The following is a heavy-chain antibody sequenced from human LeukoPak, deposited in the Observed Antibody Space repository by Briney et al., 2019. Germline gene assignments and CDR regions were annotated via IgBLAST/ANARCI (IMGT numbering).Heavy chain of an antibody. CDR3: ARDSMVVPALY. V-gene: IGHV3-11*01. D-gene: IGHD2-2*01. CDR2: ISSSGSTI. Sequence: GGSLRLSCAASGFTFSDYYMSWIRQAPGKGLEWVSYISSSGSTIYYADSVKGRSTISRDNAKNSLYLQMNSLRAEDTAVYYCARDSMVVPALYWGQGTLVTVSS. CDR1: GFTFSDYY. J-gene: IGHJ4*02.